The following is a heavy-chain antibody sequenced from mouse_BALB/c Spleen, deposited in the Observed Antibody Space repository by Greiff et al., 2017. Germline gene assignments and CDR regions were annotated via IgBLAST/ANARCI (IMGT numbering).Heavy chain of an antibody. CDR3: ARWAAPYAMDY. J-gene: IGHJ4*01. Sequence: VKVVESGPELVKPGASVKISCKASGYAFSSSWMNWVKQRPGQGLEWIGRIYPGDGDTNYNGKFKGKATLTADKSSSTAYMQLSSLTSVDSAVYFCARWAAPYAMDYWGQGTSVTVSS. V-gene: IGHV1-82*01. CDR2: IYPGDGDT. CDR1: GYAFSSSW.